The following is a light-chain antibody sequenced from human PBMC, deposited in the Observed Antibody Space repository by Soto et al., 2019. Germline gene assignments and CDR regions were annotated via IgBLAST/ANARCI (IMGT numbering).Light chain of an antibody. V-gene: IGLV2-14*03. CDR2: DVS. Sequence: QSALTQPASVSGSPGHSITISCSGTSSDVGGYNYGSWYQQHPGKAPKLMIYDVSNRPSGVSNRFSGSKSGNTASLTISGLQAEDEADYYCSSYISTSTLNVFGTGTKLTVL. J-gene: IGLJ1*01. CDR3: SSYISTSTLNV. CDR1: SSDVGGYNY.